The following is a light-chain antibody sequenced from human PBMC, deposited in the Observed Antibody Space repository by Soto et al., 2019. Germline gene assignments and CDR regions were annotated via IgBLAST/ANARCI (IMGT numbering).Light chain of an antibody. CDR2: EVS. CDR1: SSDVGGYNY. Sequence: QSVLTQPPSASGSPGQSVTISCTGTSSDVGGYNYVSWYQQHPGKAPNLMIYEVSKRPSGVPDRFSGSKSGNTASLTVSGLQADDEADYYCSSYAGSNNHDVFGTGTKLTVL. CDR3: SSYAGSNNHDV. J-gene: IGLJ1*01. V-gene: IGLV2-8*01.